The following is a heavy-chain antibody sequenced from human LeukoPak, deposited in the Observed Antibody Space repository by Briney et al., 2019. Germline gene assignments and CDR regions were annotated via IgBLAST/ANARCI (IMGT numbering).Heavy chain of an antibody. D-gene: IGHD6-13*01. CDR2: INHSGST. J-gene: IGHJ6*04. V-gene: IGHV4-34*01. CDR3: ARGRSSSWTPHYYYYYCMDV. Sequence: PSETLSLTCAVYGGSFSGYYWSWIRQSPGKGLEWIGEINHSGSTNYNPSLKSRVTISVDTSKNQFSLKLSSVTAADTAVYYCARGRSSSWTPHYYYYYCMDVWGKGTTATVSS. CDR1: GGSFSGYY.